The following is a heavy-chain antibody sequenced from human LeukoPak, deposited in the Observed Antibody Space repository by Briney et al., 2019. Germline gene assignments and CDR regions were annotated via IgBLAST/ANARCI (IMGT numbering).Heavy chain of an antibody. D-gene: IGHD6-19*01. CDR3: ARGSPQYSSGSGYGMDV. Sequence: GGSLRLSCAASGFTFSSYGMHWVRQAPGKGLEWVAVIWYDGSNKYYADSVKGRFTISRDNSKNTLYLQMNSLRAEDTAVYYCARGSPQYSSGSGYGMDVWGQGTTVTVSS. J-gene: IGHJ6*02. V-gene: IGHV3-33*01. CDR1: GFTFSSYG. CDR2: IWYDGSNK.